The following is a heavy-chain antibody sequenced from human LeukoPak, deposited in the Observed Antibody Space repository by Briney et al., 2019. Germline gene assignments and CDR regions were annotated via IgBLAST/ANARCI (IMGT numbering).Heavy chain of an antibody. CDR2: ISAYNGNT. D-gene: IGHD2-15*01. Sequence: ASVKVSCTASVYTFTSYGISWVREAPGQGLEWMGWISAYNGNTNYAQKLQGRVTMNTDTSTSTAYMELRSLRSDDTAVYDCAREIPTVRGGSPSFYLGMDVWGQGTTVTVSS. V-gene: IGHV1-18*01. J-gene: IGHJ6*02. CDR3: AREIPTVRGGSPSFYLGMDV. CDR1: VYTFTSYG.